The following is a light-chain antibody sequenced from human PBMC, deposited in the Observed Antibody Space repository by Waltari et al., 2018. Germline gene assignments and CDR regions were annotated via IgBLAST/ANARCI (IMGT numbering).Light chain of an antibody. Sequence: EIVLTQSPATLSLSLGERATLSCRASQSVSTDLAWYQQRPGQPPRLLIYDSSSRATGIPARFSGSGSETDFTLTISSLEPEDFAVYYCQQRYKWPLTFGGGSKVEI. CDR1: QSVSTD. CDR2: DSS. CDR3: QQRYKWPLT. V-gene: IGKV3-11*01. J-gene: IGKJ4*01.